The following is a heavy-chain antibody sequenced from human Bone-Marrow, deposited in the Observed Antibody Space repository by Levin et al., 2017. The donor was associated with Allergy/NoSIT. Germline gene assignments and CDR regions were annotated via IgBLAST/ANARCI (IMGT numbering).Heavy chain of an antibody. V-gene: IGHV3-7*01. CDR3: ARDPPEWELPFDY. CDR2: IKQDGSEK. Sequence: LPGGSLRLSCAASGFTFSNYWMSWVRQAPGKGLEWVANIKQDGSEKKYVGSVKGRFTISRDNARDSLYLQMNSLRAEDTAVYYCARDPPEWELPFDYWGQGTLVTVSS. CDR1: GFTFSNYW. J-gene: IGHJ4*02. D-gene: IGHD1-26*01.